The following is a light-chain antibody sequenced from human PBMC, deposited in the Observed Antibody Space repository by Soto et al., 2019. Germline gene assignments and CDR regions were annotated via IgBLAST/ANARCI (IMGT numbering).Light chain of an antibody. CDR2: GVT. CDR3: CSYTTSASYV. Sequence: QSALTQPASVSGSPGQSITISCTGTNNDVGAFNLVSWYQQHPVKAPKLIIFGVTERPSGVSNRFSGSKSGNTASLTISGLQAEDEGDYYCCSYTTSASYVFGTGTKLTVL. CDR1: NNDVGAFNL. V-gene: IGLV2-14*02. J-gene: IGLJ1*01.